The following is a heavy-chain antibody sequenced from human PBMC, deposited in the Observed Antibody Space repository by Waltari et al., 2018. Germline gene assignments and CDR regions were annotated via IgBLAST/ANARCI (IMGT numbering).Heavy chain of an antibody. Sequence: QVRLDQWGTGLLKPSETLSLICAVYDGPFSDAFWSWVRQPPGKGPEWIGEIHPLGGFRTKYNPSLRCRATISVDTSKNHVSLKVNSVTAADTAVYFCARTRDSRGLRFDSWSRGTRVSVSS. CDR2: IHPLGGFRT. CDR1: DGPFSDAF. J-gene: IGHJ4*02. D-gene: IGHD2-21*01. V-gene: IGHV4-34*01. CDR3: ARTRDSRGLRFDS.